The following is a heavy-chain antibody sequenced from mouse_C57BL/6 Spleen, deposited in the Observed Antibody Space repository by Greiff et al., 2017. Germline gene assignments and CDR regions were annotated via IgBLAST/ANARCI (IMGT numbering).Heavy chain of an antibody. CDR3: ATPVAMDY. CDR2: INPNNGGT. V-gene: IGHV1-26*01. Sequence: VQLQQSGPELVKPGASVKISCKASGYTFTDYYMNWVKQSHGKSLEWIGDINPNNGGTSYNQKFKGKATLTVDKSSSTAYMELRSLTSEDSAVYYCATPVAMDYWGQGTSVTVSS. CDR1: GYTFTDYY. J-gene: IGHJ4*01.